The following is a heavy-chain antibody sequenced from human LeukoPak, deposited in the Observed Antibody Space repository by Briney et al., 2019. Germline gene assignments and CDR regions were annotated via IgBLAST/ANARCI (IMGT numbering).Heavy chain of an antibody. CDR3: ARMQSQGFLEWFHAFDF. Sequence: SGPTLVNPTQTLTLTCTFSGFSLSTRGMCVHWIRQPPGKALEWLARIDWDDDKYYSTSLKTRLAISKDTSKNQVVLTLTNMDPVDTGTYYCARMQSQGFLEWFHAFDFWGLGTMVTVSS. J-gene: IGHJ3*01. V-gene: IGHV2-70*11. CDR2: IDWDDDK. D-gene: IGHD3-3*01. CDR1: GFSLSTRGMC.